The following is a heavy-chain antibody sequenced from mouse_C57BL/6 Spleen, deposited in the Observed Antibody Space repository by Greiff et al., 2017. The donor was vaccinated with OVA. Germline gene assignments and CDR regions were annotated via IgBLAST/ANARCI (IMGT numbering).Heavy chain of an antibody. CDR3: ARDDGYYEGFAY. CDR2: IYPGDGDT. Sequence: VKLQESGPELVKPGASVKISCKASGYAFSSSWMNWVKQRPGKGLEWIGRIYPGDGDTNYNGKFKGKATLTADKSSSTAYMQLSSLTSEDSAVYFCARDDGYYEGFAYWGQGTLVTVSA. D-gene: IGHD2-3*01. CDR1: GYAFSSSW. V-gene: IGHV1-82*01. J-gene: IGHJ3*01.